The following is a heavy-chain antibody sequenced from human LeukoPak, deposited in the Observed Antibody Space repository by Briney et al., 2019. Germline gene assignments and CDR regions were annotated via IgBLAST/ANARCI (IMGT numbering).Heavy chain of an antibody. CDR3: ARDWGDSSSLLSHYYYMDV. Sequence: ASVKVSCKASGYTFTSYYMHWVRQAPGQGLEWMGIINPSGGSTSYAQKFQGRVTITADESTSTAYMELSSLRSEDTAVYYCARDWGDSSSLLSHYYYMDVWGKGTTVTVSS. V-gene: IGHV1-46*01. CDR2: INPSGGST. CDR1: GYTFTSYY. D-gene: IGHD6-6*01. J-gene: IGHJ6*03.